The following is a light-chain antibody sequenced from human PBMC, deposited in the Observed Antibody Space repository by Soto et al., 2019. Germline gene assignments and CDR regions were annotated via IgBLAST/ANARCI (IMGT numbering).Light chain of an antibody. Sequence: DIVMTQSPLSLPVTPGESASISCRSSQSLLHSDGYNYLDWYLQKPGQSPQLLIYLGSNRASGVPERFSGSGSGTDFTLKISRVEAEDVGIYYCMQGLLSPLTFGPGIKVDIK. CDR1: QSLLHSDGYNY. V-gene: IGKV2-28*01. CDR3: MQGLLSPLT. CDR2: LGS. J-gene: IGKJ3*01.